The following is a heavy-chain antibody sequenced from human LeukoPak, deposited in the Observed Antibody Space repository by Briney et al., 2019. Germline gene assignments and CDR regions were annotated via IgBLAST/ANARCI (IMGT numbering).Heavy chain of an antibody. J-gene: IGHJ4*02. CDR1: GFTFSSYA. D-gene: IGHD5-12*01. V-gene: IGHV3-23*01. Sequence: PGGSLRLSCAASGFTFSSYAMSWVRQAPGKGLEWVSAISGSGGSTYYADSVKGRFTISRDNSKNTLYLQMNSLRVEDTAVYYCAKDAKPYSGYDSAFDYWGQGTLVTVSS. CDR2: ISGSGGST. CDR3: AKDAKPYSGYDSAFDY.